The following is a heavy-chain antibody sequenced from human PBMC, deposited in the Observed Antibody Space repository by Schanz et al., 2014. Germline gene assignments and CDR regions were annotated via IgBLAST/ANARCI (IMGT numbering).Heavy chain of an antibody. CDR3: AKDMNREATAPES. CDR1: GFTFSDYY. Sequence: VQLVESGGGLVKPGGSLRLSCAASGFTFSDYYMSWIRQSPGKGLEWVSAINTADTTYYADSVKGRFTVSRDNSKNTVYLHMNSLRDDDTAVYYCAKDMNREATAPESWGQGTLVVVSS. J-gene: IGHJ5*02. V-gene: IGHV3-53*01. CDR2: INTADTT. D-gene: IGHD5-12*01.